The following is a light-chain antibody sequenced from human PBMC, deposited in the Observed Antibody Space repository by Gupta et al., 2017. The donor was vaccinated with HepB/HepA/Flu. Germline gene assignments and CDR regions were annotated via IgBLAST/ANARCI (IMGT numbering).Light chain of an antibody. J-gene: IGLJ2*01. CDR1: SSDVGGYNY. Sequence: SGSPGQSITISRTGTSSDVGGYNYVSWYQQHPGKAPKLMIYDVSNRPSGVSNRFSGSKSGNTASLTISGLHAEDEADYYCSSYTSSSTYVVFGGGTKLTVL. V-gene: IGLV2-14*04. CDR2: DVS. CDR3: SSYTSSSTYVV.